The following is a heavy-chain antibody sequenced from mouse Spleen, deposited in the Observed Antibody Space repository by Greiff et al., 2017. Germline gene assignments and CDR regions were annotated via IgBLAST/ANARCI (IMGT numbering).Heavy chain of an antibody. CDR2: IWRGGST. CDR3: AKKGAGGSLYYAMDY. Sequence: QVQLKESGPSLVQPSQSLSITCTVSGFSLTSYGVHWVRQSPGKGLEWLGVIWRGGSTDYNAAFMSRLSITKDNSKSQVFFKMNSLQADDTAIYYCAKKGAGGSLYYAMDYWGQGTSVTVSS. V-gene: IGHV2-5-1*01. J-gene: IGHJ4*01. CDR1: GFSLTSYG. D-gene: IGHD1-1*02.